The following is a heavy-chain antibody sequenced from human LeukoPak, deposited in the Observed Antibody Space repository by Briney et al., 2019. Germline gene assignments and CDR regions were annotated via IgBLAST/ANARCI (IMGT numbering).Heavy chain of an antibody. D-gene: IGHD3-9*01. CDR1: GYTFTTYY. Sequence: ASVKVSCKASGYTFTTYYVHWVRQAPGQGLEWMGIINPSGGSTTYAQKFRGRLTMTRDMSTSTVYMELSSLRSEDTAVYYCASGSRPVYNLLTGKRYFDYWGQGTLLTVSS. CDR2: INPSGGST. J-gene: IGHJ4*02. V-gene: IGHV1-46*01. CDR3: ASGSRPVYNLLTGKRYFDY.